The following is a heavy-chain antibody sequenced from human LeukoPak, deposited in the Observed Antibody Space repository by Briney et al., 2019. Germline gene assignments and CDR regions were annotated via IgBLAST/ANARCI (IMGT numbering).Heavy chain of an antibody. V-gene: IGHV4-39*01. J-gene: IGHJ4*02. CDR2: IYYSGST. CDR1: GGSISSSSYY. D-gene: IGHD1-26*01. Sequence: IPSETLSLTCTVSGGSISSSSYYWGWIRQPPGKGLEWIGSIYYSGSTYYNPSLKSRVTISVDTSKNQFSLKLSSVTAADTAVYYCARGSYSGSYHTLGYWGQGTLVTVSS. CDR3: ARGSYSGSYHTLGY.